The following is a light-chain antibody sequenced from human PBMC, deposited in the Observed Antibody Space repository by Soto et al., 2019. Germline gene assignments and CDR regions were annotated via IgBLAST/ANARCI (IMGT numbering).Light chain of an antibody. V-gene: IGKV1-39*01. CDR3: KQSYSTPQS. Sequence: DIQMTQSPSSLSASVGDRVTITCRASQSISSYLNWYQQKPGKAPKLLIYAASSLQSGVQSRFSGSGSGTDFTLTIRSLQPEDFATYYCKQSYSTPQSFGQGARLEIK. CDR2: AAS. J-gene: IGKJ5*01. CDR1: QSISSY.